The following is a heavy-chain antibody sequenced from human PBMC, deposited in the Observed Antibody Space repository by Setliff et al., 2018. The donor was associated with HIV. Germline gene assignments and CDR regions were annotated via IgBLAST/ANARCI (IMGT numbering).Heavy chain of an antibody. D-gene: IGHD5-18*01. CDR3: SNWNTTIDEDA. CDR2: ITPSGAT. J-gene: IGHJ5*02. V-gene: IGHV4-39*07. Sequence: SETLSLTCTVSGGSISSANYYWSWIRQPPGKGLEWIGEITPSGATNYLPSLKSRVTMSLDTSKNQFSLKMTSVTAADTALYYCSNWNTTIDEDAWGQGTLVTVSS. CDR1: GGSISSANYY.